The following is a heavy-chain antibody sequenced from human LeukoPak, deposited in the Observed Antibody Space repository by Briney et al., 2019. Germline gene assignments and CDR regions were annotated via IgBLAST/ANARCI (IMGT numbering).Heavy chain of an antibody. J-gene: IGHJ6*03. V-gene: IGHV3-23*01. Sequence: PGGSLRLSCEASGLTSSNSAMGWVRQAPGKGLEWVSGVSASGHYTYYADSAKGRFTISRDNSKNTLLLQMNSLRAEDTALYYCVKDGSWGDYYFYFYIDVWGKGTTVTVSS. CDR3: VKDGSWGDYYFYFYIDV. CDR1: GLTSSNSA. D-gene: IGHD3-16*01. CDR2: VSASGHYT.